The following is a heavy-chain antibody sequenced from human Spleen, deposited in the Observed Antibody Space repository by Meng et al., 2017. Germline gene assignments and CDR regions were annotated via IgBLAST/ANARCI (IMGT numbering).Heavy chain of an antibody. CDR2: INHSGST. CDR1: GGSFSDYY. J-gene: IGHJ4*02. Sequence: QSHWWGSRLLRPSATLSLTCVVSGGSFSDYYWGWIRQPPGKGLEWIGEINHSGSTNYNPSLESRATISVDTSQNNLSLKLSSVTAADSAVYYCARGPTTMAHDFDYWGQGTLVTVSS. D-gene: IGHD4-11*01. CDR3: ARGPTTMAHDFDY. V-gene: IGHV4-34*01.